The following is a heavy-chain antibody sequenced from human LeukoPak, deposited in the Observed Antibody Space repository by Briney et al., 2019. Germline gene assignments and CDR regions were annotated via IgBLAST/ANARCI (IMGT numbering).Heavy chain of an antibody. J-gene: IGHJ4*02. D-gene: IGHD2-15*01. CDR3: AKDFDCSGGSCYSVDY. Sequence: GGSLRLSCAASGFTFDDYAMHWVRQAPGKGLEWVSLISGDGGSTYYADSVKGRFTTSRDNSKNSLYLQMNSLRTEDTALYYCAKDFDCSGGSCYSVDYWGQGTLVTVSS. V-gene: IGHV3-43*02. CDR1: GFTFDDYA. CDR2: ISGDGGST.